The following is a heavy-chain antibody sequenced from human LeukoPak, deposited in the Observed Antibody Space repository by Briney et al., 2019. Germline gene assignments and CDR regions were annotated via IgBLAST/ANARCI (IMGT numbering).Heavy chain of an antibody. CDR2: ISGSGGST. CDR3: ANDVYNWNVLHAFDI. J-gene: IGHJ3*02. V-gene: IGHV3-23*01. D-gene: IGHD1-20*01. CDR1: GFTFSSYA. Sequence: GGSLRLSCAASGFTFSSYAMSWVRQAPGKGLEWVSAISGSGGSTYYADSVKGRFTISRDNSKNTLYLQVNSLRAEDTAVYYCANDVYNWNVLHAFDIWGQGTMVTVSS.